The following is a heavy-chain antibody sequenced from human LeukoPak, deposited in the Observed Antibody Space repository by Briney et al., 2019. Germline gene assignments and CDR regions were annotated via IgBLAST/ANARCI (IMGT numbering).Heavy chain of an antibody. Sequence: ASVKVSCEASGYIFTSYYMHWVRQAPGQGLEWMGKINPSGGSTSYAQKFQGRVTMTRDTSTSTVYMELSSLRSEDTAVYYCARDPSSYNWFDPWGQGTLVTVSS. CDR3: ARDPSSYNWFDP. CDR2: INPSGGST. J-gene: IGHJ5*02. CDR1: GYIFTSYY. D-gene: IGHD3-10*01. V-gene: IGHV1-46*01.